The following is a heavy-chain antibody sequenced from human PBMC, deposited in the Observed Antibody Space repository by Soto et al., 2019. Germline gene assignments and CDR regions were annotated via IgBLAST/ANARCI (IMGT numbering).Heavy chain of an antibody. J-gene: IGHJ4*02. CDR2: IYWDGDK. D-gene: IGHD4-17*01. Sequence: QITLKESGPTLVKPTQTLTLTCTFSGFSLSTTGVAVGGIRQPPGKALEWLALIYWDGDKRYSPSLKSRLTITKDTSKNQVVLTMTNMEPVDTATYYRAHRDRYGDYVGYFDYWGQGTLVTVSS. V-gene: IGHV2-5*02. CDR1: GFSLSTTGVA. CDR3: AHRDRYGDYVGYFDY.